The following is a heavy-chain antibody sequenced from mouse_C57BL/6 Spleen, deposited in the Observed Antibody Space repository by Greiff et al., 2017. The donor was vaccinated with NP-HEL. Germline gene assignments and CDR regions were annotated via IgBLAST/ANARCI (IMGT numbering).Heavy chain of an antibody. CDR3: ASYYGSSFGGWFAY. CDR2: IYPGSGST. D-gene: IGHD1-1*01. Sequence: VQLQQPGAELVKPGASVKMSCKASGYTFTSYWITWVKQRPGQGLEWIGDIYPGSGSTNYNEKFKSKATLTVDTSSSTAYMQLSSLTSEDSAVYYCASYYGSSFGGWFAYWGQGTLVTVSA. J-gene: IGHJ3*01. CDR1: GYTFTSYW. V-gene: IGHV1-55*01.